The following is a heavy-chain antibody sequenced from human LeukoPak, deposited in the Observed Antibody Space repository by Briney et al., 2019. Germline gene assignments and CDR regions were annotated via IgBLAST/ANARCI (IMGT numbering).Heavy chain of an antibody. CDR1: GFTFDDYG. D-gene: IGHD3-16*02. CDR3: ARGGASYDYVWGSYRPNNNWFDP. J-gene: IGHJ5*02. CDR2: INWNGGST. Sequence: PGGSLRLSCAASGFTFDDYGMSWVRQAPGKGLEWVSGINWNGGSTGYADSVKGRFTISRDNAKNSLYLQMNSLRAEDTALYYCARGGASYDYVWGSYRPNNNWFDPWGQGTLVTVSS. V-gene: IGHV3-20*04.